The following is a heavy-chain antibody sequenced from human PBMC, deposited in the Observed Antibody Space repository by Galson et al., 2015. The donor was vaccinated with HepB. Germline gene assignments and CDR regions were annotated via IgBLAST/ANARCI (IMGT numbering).Heavy chain of an antibody. CDR2: ISRNTGTYT. CDR3: ARVADSHYGDHTHFDS. J-gene: IGHJ4*02. V-gene: IGHV3-11*06. CDR1: GFTFRDYY. D-gene: IGHD4-17*01. Sequence: SLRLSCAASGFTFRDYYMSWIRQTPGKGLEWLSYISRNTGTYTNYADSVKGRLTISRDNAENSLYLQMSSLRVEDTAVYYCARVADSHYGDHTHFDSWGQGTLVTVSS.